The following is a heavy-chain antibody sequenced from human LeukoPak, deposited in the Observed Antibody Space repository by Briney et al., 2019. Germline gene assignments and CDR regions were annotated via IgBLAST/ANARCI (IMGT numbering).Heavy chain of an antibody. V-gene: IGHV4-4*07. Sequence: SETLSLTCTVSGGSFSSYYWSWIRQPAGKGLEWIGRIYTSGSTNYNPPLKSRVTMSVDTSKNQFSLDLSSVTAADTAVYYCARGFGYYGMDVWGQGTTVTVSS. CDR2: IYTSGST. D-gene: IGHD3-10*01. CDR3: ARGFGYYGMDV. J-gene: IGHJ6*02. CDR1: GGSFSSYY.